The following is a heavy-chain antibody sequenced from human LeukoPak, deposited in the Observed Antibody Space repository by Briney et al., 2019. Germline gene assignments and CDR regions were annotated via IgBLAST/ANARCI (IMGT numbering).Heavy chain of an antibody. D-gene: IGHD4-17*01. J-gene: IGHJ4*02. Sequence: GGSLRLSCAASGFTFSSYWMSWVRQAPVKGLEWVANIKQDGSEKYYVDSVKGRFTISRDNAKNSLYLQMNSLRAEDTAVYYCARDRDYGDYPPDYWGQGTLVTVSS. CDR3: ARDRDYGDYPPDY. V-gene: IGHV3-7*04. CDR1: GFTFSSYW. CDR2: IKQDGSEK.